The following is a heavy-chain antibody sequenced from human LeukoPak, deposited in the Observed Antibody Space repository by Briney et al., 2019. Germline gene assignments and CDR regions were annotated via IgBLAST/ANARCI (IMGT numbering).Heavy chain of an antibody. Sequence: PGGSLRLSCAASGFTFGSYWMSWVRQAPGKGLEWVANIKQDGSEKYYVDSVKGRFTISRDNAKNSLYLQMNSLRAEDTAVYYCARSLTYYDFWSGYYAYYFDYWGQGTLVTVSS. J-gene: IGHJ4*02. D-gene: IGHD3-3*01. V-gene: IGHV3-7*01. CDR3: ARSLTYYDFWSGYYAYYFDY. CDR2: IKQDGSEK. CDR1: GFTFGSYW.